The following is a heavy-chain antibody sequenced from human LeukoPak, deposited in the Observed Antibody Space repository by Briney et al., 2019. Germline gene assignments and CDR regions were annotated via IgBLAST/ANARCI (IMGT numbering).Heavy chain of an antibody. J-gene: IGHJ6*02. Sequence: PSETLSLTCTLSVDSISSSIYYWGWIRQPPAKGLERIGRIYYTGSQYFNPPLKNQVTISVDTSKHHLSLELSSMNAENPAVYYCSKHEAITATYFYGMDVWGQGTTVTVSS. V-gene: IGHV4-39*01. CDR1: VDSISSSIYY. CDR2: IYYTGSQ. CDR3: SKHEAITATYFYGMDV. D-gene: IGHD1-20*01.